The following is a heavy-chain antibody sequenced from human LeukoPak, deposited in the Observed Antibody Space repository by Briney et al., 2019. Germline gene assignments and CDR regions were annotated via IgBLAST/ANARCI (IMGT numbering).Heavy chain of an antibody. CDR3: ARGDYDILTGSYQIFDY. V-gene: IGHV1-18*01. CDR1: GYTFTSYG. CDR2: ISAYNGNT. D-gene: IGHD3-9*01. J-gene: IGHJ4*02. Sequence: ASVKVSCKASGYTFTSYGISWVRQAPGQGLEWMGWISAYNGNTNYAQKFQGWVTMTRDTSISTAYMELSRLRSDDTAVYYCARGDYDILTGSYQIFDYWGQGTLVTVSS.